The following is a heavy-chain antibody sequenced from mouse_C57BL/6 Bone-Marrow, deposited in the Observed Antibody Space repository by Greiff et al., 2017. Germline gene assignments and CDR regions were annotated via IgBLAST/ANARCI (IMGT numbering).Heavy chain of an antibody. J-gene: IGHJ2*01. CDR2: IWWDADK. V-gene: IGHV8-8*01. D-gene: IGHD1-1*01. CDR3: ALTLSYYSSSSLDY. CDR1: GFSLSTFGMG. Sequence: QVTLKESGPGILQPSQTLSLTCSFSGFSLSTFGMGVGWIRQPPGKGLEWLAHIWWDADKYYNTALRRRLTIVKDTSNIQVFLNISNVDTADTATYSCALTLSYYSSSSLDYWGQGTTLTVSS.